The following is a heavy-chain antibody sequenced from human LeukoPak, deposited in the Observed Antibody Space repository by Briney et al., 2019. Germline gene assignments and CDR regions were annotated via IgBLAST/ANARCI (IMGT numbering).Heavy chain of an antibody. CDR3: ARALVRATMVWYFDL. V-gene: IGHV4-4*07. D-gene: IGHD5-12*01. J-gene: IGHJ2*01. CDR2: IYSSGST. Sequence: SETLSLTCTVSGGSISSYYWSWIRQPAGKGLEWIGRIYSSGSTNYNPSLKSRVTISVDTSKNQFSLNLSSVTAADTAVYYCARALVRATMVWYFDLWGRGTLVTVSS. CDR1: GGSISSYY.